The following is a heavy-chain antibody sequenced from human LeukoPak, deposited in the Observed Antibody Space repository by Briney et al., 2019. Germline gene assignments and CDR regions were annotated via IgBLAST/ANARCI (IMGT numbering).Heavy chain of an antibody. D-gene: IGHD2-8*01. CDR3: ARGYQEMMYAIRRYYGMDV. Sequence: ASVKVSCKASGYTFTSYDINWVRQATGQGLEWMGWMNPNSGNTGYAQKFQGRVTMTRNTSISTAYMELSSLRSEDTAVYYCARGYQEMMYAIRRYYGMDVWGQGTTVTASS. J-gene: IGHJ6*02. V-gene: IGHV1-8*01. CDR2: MNPNSGNT. CDR1: GYTFTSYD.